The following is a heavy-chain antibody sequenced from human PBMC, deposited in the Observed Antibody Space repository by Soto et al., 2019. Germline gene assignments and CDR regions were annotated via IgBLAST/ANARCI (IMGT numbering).Heavy chain of an antibody. V-gene: IGHV3-53*04. D-gene: IGHD6-19*01. CDR1: GFTVSSNY. CDR2: IYSGGST. CDR3: ARVFVWDSSGWTNGYYFDY. J-gene: IGHJ4*02. Sequence: GGSLRLSCAASGFTVSSNYVSWVRQAPGKGLEWVSVIYSGGSTYYADSVKGRFTISRHNSKNTLYLQMNSLRAEDTAVYYCARVFVWDSSGWTNGYYFDYWGQGTLVTVSS.